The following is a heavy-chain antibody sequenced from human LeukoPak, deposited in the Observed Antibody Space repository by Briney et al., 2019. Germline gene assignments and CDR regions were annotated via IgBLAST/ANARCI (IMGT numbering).Heavy chain of an antibody. D-gene: IGHD2-2*02. Sequence: GASVKVSCKASGYTSTSYGISWVRQAPGQGLEWMGWISAYNGNTNYAQKLQGRVTMTTDTSTSTAYMELRSLRSDDTAVYYCARPQKGDTPGNWFDPWGQGTLVTVSS. J-gene: IGHJ5*02. CDR2: ISAYNGNT. CDR1: GYTSTSYG. V-gene: IGHV1-18*01. CDR3: ARPQKGDTPGNWFDP.